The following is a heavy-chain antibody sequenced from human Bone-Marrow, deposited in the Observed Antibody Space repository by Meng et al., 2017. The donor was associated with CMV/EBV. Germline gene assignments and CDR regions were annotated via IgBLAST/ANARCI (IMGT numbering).Heavy chain of an antibody. CDR3: ARENWVFAY. Sequence: ASVKVSCKTSGYTFTPYYIHWMRQAPGQGLEWVGCIYPNSGGTAYAQRFQGRVTMTRDTSINTAYMEMSRLTSDDTAVYYCARENWVFAYWGPG. CDR2: IYPNSGGT. D-gene: IGHD7-27*01. CDR1: GYTFTPYY. V-gene: IGHV1-2*02. J-gene: IGHJ4*02.